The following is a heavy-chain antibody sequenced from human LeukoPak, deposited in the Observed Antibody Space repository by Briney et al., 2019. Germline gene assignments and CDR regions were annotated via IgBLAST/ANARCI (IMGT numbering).Heavy chain of an antibody. CDR3: ARSLPGYYGMDV. CDR2: ISYDGSNK. Sequence: GGSLRLSCAASGFTFSSYGMHWVRQAPGKGLEWLAVISYDGSNKYYADSVKGRFTISRDNSKNTLYLQMNSLRAEDTAVYYCARSLPGYYGMDVWGQGTTVTVSS. CDR1: GFTFSSYG. V-gene: IGHV3-30*19. J-gene: IGHJ6*02.